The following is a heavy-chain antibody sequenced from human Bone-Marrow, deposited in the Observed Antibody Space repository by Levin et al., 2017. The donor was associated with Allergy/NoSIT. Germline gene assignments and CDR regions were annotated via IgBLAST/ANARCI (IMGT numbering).Heavy chain of an antibody. CDR3: ARARSRGSSTFLFDY. J-gene: IGHJ4*02. V-gene: IGHV1-18*01. D-gene: IGHD6-6*01. CDR2: ISAYNGNT. CDR1: GYTFTSYG. Sequence: ASVKVSCKASGYTFTSYGISWVRQAPGQGLEWMGWISAYNGNTNYAQKLQGRVTMTTDTSTSTAYMELRSLRSDDTAVYDCARARSRGSSTFLFDYWGQGTLVTVSS.